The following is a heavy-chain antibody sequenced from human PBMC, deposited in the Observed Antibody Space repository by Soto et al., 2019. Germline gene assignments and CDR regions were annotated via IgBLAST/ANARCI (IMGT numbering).Heavy chain of an antibody. CDR2: INPKNGAT. V-gene: IGHV1-2*02. CDR1: GYSFTGYS. Sequence: GASVKVSCKASGYSFTGYSMHWVRQAPGQGLEWMGWINPKNGATNYAQKFQGRVTITADKSTSTAYMELSSLRSEDTAVYYCARTSGYVTSAFDYWGQGTLVTVSS. CDR3: ARTSGYVTSAFDY. D-gene: IGHD5-12*01. J-gene: IGHJ4*02.